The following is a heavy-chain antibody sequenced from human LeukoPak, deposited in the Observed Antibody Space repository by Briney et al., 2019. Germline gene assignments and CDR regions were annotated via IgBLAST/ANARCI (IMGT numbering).Heavy chain of an antibody. CDR2: VSGSGGNT. D-gene: IGHD1-26*01. V-gene: IGHV3-23*01. CDR1: GFTFSSSA. J-gene: IGHJ4*02. CDR3: AKAGSIRFDY. Sequence: TGGSLRLSCAASGFTFSSSAMSWVRQAPGKGLEWVSGVSGSGGNTYYAGSVKGRFTISRDNSKNTLCLQMNSLRAEDTAVYYCAKAGSIRFDYWGQGTLVTVSS.